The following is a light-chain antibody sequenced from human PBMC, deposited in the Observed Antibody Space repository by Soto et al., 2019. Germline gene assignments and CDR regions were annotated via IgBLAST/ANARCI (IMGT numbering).Light chain of an antibody. J-gene: IGLJ2*01. CDR1: SSDVGGYNY. V-gene: IGLV2-14*01. CDR2: EVT. Sequence: QSALTQPASVSGSPGQSITISCTGTSSDVGGYNYVSWYQQHPGKAPKLMIYEVTNRPSRVSNRFSGSKSGNTASLTISGLQAEDEADYYCSSYTSRSTLVVFGGGTKVTVL. CDR3: SSYTSRSTLVV.